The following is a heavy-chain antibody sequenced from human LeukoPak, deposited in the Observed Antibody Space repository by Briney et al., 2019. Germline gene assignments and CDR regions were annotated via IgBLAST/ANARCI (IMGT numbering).Heavy chain of an antibody. J-gene: IGHJ4*02. V-gene: IGHV4-4*07. Sequence: PSETLSLTCTVSGGSITSYYWSWIRQPAGKGLEWIGRIYTRGSTNYNPSLTSRVTVSVDTSRNQFSLKLTSVTAADTAVYYCAGEGHYYDSTGYYYGREDYWGQGTLVTVSS. D-gene: IGHD3-22*01. CDR2: IYTRGST. CDR1: GGSITSYY. CDR3: AGEGHYYDSTGYYYGREDY.